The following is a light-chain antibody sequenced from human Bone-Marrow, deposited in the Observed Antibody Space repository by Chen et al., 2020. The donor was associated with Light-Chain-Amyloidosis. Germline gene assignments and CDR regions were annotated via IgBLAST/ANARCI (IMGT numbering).Light chain of an antibody. CDR2: DDS. V-gene: IGLV3-21*02. J-gene: IGLJ3*02. CDR3: QVWDRSSDRPV. Sequence: SYVLTQPSSVSVAPGQTATIACGGNNIGSTSVHWYQQTPGQAPLLVVYDDSYRPSGIPERLSGSNSGNTATLTISRVEAGDEAEYYCQVWDRSSDRPVFGGGTKLTVL. CDR1: NIGSTS.